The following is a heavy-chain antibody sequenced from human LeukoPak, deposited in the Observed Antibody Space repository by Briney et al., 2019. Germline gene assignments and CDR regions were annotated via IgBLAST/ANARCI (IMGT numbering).Heavy chain of an antibody. CDR1: GGSISSGDYY. J-gene: IGHJ5*02. D-gene: IGHD2-21*02. V-gene: IGHV4-30-4*08. CDR2: IYYSGST. Sequence: TTSQTLSLTCTVSGGSISSGDYYWDWIRQPPGKGLEGIGYIYYSGSTYYNPSLRSRVTISVDTSNNHFSLKLSSVTAADTAVYYCARDGGGLLFDPWGQGTLVTVSS. CDR3: ARDGGGLLFDP.